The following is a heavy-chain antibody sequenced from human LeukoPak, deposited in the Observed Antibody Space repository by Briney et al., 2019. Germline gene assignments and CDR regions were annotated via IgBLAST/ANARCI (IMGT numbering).Heavy chain of an antibody. D-gene: IGHD3-22*01. Sequence: SETLSLTCSVSGGSMTSYYWSWIRQPAGEGLEWIGRIYSTGSTKYNPSLKSRVTMSVDTTKNQFSLKLSSVTAADTAVYYCARSGSSGYYLYFDYWGQGTLVTVSS. CDR2: IYSTGST. CDR3: ARSGSSGYYLYFDY. V-gene: IGHV4-4*07. J-gene: IGHJ4*02. CDR1: GGSMTSYY.